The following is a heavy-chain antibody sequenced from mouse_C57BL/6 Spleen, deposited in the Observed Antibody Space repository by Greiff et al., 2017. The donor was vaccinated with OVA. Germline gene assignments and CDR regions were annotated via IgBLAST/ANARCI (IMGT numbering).Heavy chain of an antibody. Sequence: VQLQQPGAELVMPGASVKLSCKASGYTFTSYWMHWVKQRPGQGLEWIGEIDPSDSYTNYNQKFKGKSTLTVDKSSSTAYMQLSSLTSEDSAVYYCASSGTTVVNAMDYWGQGTSVTVSS. V-gene: IGHV1-69*01. J-gene: IGHJ4*01. CDR2: IDPSDSYT. D-gene: IGHD1-1*01. CDR3: ASSGTTVVNAMDY. CDR1: GYTFTSYW.